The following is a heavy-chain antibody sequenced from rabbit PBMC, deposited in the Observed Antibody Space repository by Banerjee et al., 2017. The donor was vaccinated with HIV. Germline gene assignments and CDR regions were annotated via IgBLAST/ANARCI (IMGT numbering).Heavy chain of an antibody. Sequence: QEQLVESGGGLVKPEGSLTLTCTASGFSFSSGYDMCWVRQAPGKGLEWIVCIDSGSSGFTYFASWAKGRFTISKTSSTTVTLQMTSLTAADTATYFCARDTGSSFSSYGMDLWGQGTLVTVS. CDR2: IDSGSSGFT. V-gene: IGHV1S45*01. CDR3: ARDTGSSFSSYGMDL. CDR1: GFSFSSGYD. J-gene: IGHJ6*01. D-gene: IGHD8-1*01.